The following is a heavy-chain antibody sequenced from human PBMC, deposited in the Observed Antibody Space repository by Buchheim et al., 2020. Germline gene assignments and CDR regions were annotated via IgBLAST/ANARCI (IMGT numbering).Heavy chain of an antibody. D-gene: IGHD3-16*02. V-gene: IGHV4-30-2*01. J-gene: IGHJ4*02. CDR1: GGSITTNDYS. Sequence: QLQESGSGVVKPSQTLSLTCAVSGGSITTNDYSWSWIRQPPGKGLEWIGYIYHSGSTQYNPSLKSRITISVDRSKNQFSLKVNSVTAADTAVYYCAIAPWHYNWGTYRYYFDSWGQGTL. CDR3: AIAPWHYNWGTYRYYFDS. CDR2: IYHSGST.